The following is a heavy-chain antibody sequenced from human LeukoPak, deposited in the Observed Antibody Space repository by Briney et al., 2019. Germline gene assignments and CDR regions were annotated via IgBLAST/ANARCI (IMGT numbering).Heavy chain of an antibody. CDR1: GGSISSYY. J-gene: IGHJ6*02. CDR3: VRQNHYYYGMDV. CDR2: IYYSGST. V-gene: IGHV4-59*08. Sequence: SETLSLTRTVSGGSISSYYWSWIRQPPGKGLEWIGYIYYSGSTNYNPSLKSRVTISVDTSKNQFSLKLSSVTAADTAVYYCVRQNHYYYGMDVWGQGTTVTVSS.